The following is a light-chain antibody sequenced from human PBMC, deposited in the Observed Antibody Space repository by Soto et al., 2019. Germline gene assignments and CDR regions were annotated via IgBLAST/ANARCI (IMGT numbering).Light chain of an antibody. CDR3: TSYAGYNNPVV. J-gene: IGLJ2*01. CDR2: EVN. V-gene: IGLV2-8*01. CDR1: SSDGGSYNY. Sequence: QSVLTQPPSASGSPGQSVTISCTGTSSDGGSYNYVSWYQQHPDKAPKLMIYEVNKRPSGVPDRFSGSKSGNTASLTVSGLQAEDEADYYCTSYAGYNNPVVFGGGTKLTVL.